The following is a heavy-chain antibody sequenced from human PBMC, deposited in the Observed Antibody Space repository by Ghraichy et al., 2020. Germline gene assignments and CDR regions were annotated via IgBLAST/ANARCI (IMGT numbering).Heavy chain of an antibody. CDR3: ARDLDGSTSDVVDY. CDR1: GYTFTSYG. D-gene: IGHD2-2*01. V-gene: IGHV1-18*01. Sequence: ASVKVSCKASGYTFTSYGISWVRQAPGQGLEWMGWISAYNGNTNYAQKLQGRVTMTTDTSTSTAYMELRSLRSDDTAVYYCARDLDGSTSDVVDYWGQGTLVTVSS. CDR2: ISAYNGNT. J-gene: IGHJ4*02.